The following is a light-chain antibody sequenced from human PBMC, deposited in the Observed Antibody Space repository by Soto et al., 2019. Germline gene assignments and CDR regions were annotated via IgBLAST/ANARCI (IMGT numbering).Light chain of an antibody. CDR2: DVT. V-gene: IGLV2-11*01. J-gene: IGLJ1*01. CDR1: SSDVGGYNY. CDR3: SSHAGSSVV. Sequence: QSALAQPRSVSGSPGQSVTISCTGTSSDVGGYNYVSWYQQHPGKALKLMIYDVTTRPSGVPDRFSGSKSGNTASLTISGLQAEDEADYYCSSHAGSSVVFGTGTKVTVL.